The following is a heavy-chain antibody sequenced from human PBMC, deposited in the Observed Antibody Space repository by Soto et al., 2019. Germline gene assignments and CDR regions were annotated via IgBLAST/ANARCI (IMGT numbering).Heavy chain of an antibody. Sequence: ASVKVSCKASGYTFTIYGISWVRQAPGQGLEWMGWISAYNGNTNYAQKLQGRDTMTTDTSTSTAYMELRSLRSDDTAVYYCARDHVVFPSDYNFDYWGQGTLLTVSS. J-gene: IGHJ4*02. CDR2: ISAYNGNT. CDR1: GYTFTIYG. D-gene: IGHD4-17*01. CDR3: ARDHVVFPSDYNFDY. V-gene: IGHV1-18*01.